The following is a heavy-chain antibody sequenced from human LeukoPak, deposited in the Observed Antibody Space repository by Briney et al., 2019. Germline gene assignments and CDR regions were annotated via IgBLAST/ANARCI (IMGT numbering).Heavy chain of an antibody. Sequence: PSETLSLTCTVSGGSISSYYWSWIRLPPGKGLEWIGYIYYSGSTNYNPSLKSRVTISVDTSKNQFSLKLSSVTAADTAVYYCARGSYAAPVGYWGQGTLVTVSS. CDR2: IYYSGST. D-gene: IGHD1-26*01. J-gene: IGHJ4*02. CDR3: ARGSYAAPVGY. V-gene: IGHV4-59*12. CDR1: GGSISSYY.